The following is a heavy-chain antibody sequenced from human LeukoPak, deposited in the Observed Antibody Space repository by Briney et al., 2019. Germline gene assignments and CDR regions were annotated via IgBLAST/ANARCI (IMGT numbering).Heavy chain of an antibody. Sequence: GGSLRLSCAASGFTFSSYAMSWVRQAPGKGLEWVSTISGSRGSTYYADSVKSRFTISRDNSKNTVYLQMNSLRAEDTAVYYCAKDQQWDLPHYFDSWGQGAPVTVSS. CDR1: GFTFSSYA. CDR3: AKDQQWDLPHYFDS. V-gene: IGHV3-23*01. J-gene: IGHJ4*02. D-gene: IGHD1-26*01. CDR2: ISGSRGST.